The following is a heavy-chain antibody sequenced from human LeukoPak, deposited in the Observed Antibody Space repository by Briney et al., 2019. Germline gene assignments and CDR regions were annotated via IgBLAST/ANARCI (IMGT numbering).Heavy chain of an antibody. CDR2: IIPIFGTA. D-gene: IGHD3-10*01. Sequence: SVKVSCKASGGTFSSYAISWVRQAPGQGLEWMGGIIPIFGTANYAQKFQGRVAITADESTSTAYMELSSLRSEDTAVYYCASSTTTMVRGVIGPHNWFDPWGQGTLVTVSS. CDR3: ASSTTTMVRGVIGPHNWFDP. V-gene: IGHV1-69*13. J-gene: IGHJ5*02. CDR1: GGTFSSYA.